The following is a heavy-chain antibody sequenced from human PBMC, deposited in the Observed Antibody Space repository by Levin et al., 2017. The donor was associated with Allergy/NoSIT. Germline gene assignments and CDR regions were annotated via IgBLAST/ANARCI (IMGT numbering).Heavy chain of an antibody. CDR3: ARGHGNRIWDFDR. J-gene: IGHJ2*01. V-gene: IGHV1-8*01. Sequence: ASVKVSCMASGYTFTNYEINWVRRAAGQGLEWMGWLNPNSGNTGYAQKFQGRVTMTRDTSQSTVSMEVSSLRSEDTAVYYCARGHGNRIWDFDRWGRGTRVTVSS. CDR2: LNPNSGNT. D-gene: IGHD1-14*01. CDR1: GYTFTNYE.